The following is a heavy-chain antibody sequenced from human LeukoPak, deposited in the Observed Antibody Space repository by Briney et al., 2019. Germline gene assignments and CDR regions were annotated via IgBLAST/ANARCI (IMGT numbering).Heavy chain of an antibody. CDR2: IYYSGST. CDR1: GGSISSSSYY. J-gene: IGHJ3*02. Sequence: PSETLSLTCTVSGGSISSSSYYWGWIRQPPGKGLEWIGSIYYSGSTYYNPSLKSRVTISVDTSKNQFSLKLSSVTAADTAVYYCARHLAYSSSSTFGIWGQGTMVTVSS. D-gene: IGHD6-6*01. CDR3: ARHLAYSSSSTFGI. V-gene: IGHV4-39*01.